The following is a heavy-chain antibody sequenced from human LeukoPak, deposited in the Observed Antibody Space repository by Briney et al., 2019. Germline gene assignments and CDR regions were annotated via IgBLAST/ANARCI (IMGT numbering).Heavy chain of an antibody. D-gene: IGHD2-15*01. CDR1: GFTFSSYS. Sequence: QTGGSLRLSCAASGFTFSSYSMNWVRQAPGKGLEWVSSISGSSRNIYQADSVKGRFTISRDNSMNTLYLQMNSLRAEDTAVYYCAKDRILARGWFDPWGQGTLVTVSS. V-gene: IGHV3-23*01. CDR3: AKDRILARGWFDP. CDR2: ISGSSRNI. J-gene: IGHJ5*02.